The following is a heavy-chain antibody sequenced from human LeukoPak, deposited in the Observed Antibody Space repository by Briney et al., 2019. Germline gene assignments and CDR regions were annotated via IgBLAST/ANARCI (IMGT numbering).Heavy chain of an antibody. V-gene: IGHV1-69*04. J-gene: IGHJ6*02. CDR2: IIPILGIA. CDR1: GGTFSSYA. D-gene: IGHD4-17*01. CDR3: AREDYGDNYYYGMDV. Sequence: SVKFSCKASGGTFSSYAISWVRQAPGQGLEWMGRIIPILGIANYAQKFQGRVTITADKSTSTAYMELSSLRSEDTAVYYCAREDYGDNYYYGMDVWGQGTTVTVSS.